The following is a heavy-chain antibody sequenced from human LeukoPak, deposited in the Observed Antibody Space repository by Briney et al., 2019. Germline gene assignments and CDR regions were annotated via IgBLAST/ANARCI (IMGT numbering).Heavy chain of an antibody. D-gene: IGHD4-17*01. J-gene: IGHJ4*02. CDR1: GFTFSSYS. V-gene: IGHV3-48*01. Sequence: PGGSLRLSCAASGFTFSSYSMNWVRQAPGKGLEWVSYISSSSSTIYYADSVKGRFTISRDNAKNSLYLQMNSLRAEDTAVYYCASPAPSRVWYGDYLSWPGLGDYWGQGTLVTVSS. CDR2: ISSSSSTI. CDR3: ASPAPSRVWYGDYLSWPGLGDY.